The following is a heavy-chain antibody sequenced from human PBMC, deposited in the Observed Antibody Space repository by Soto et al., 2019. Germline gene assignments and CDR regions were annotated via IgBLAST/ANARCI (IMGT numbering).Heavy chain of an antibody. CDR3: VRGCDKSHCPYDLDV. V-gene: IGHV3-7*04. CDR2: INQDGSDT. D-gene: IGHD2-21*01. J-gene: IGHJ6*03. CDR1: GFMFSTYW. Sequence: EVQLVESGGGLVQPGGSLRLSCKASGFMFSTYWMSWVRQAPGKGLEWVATINQDGSDTHYVDSVRGRFSISRDNAESSLHLQMNSLRAEDTAVYYCVRGCDKSHCPYDLDVWGKANTVIVSS.